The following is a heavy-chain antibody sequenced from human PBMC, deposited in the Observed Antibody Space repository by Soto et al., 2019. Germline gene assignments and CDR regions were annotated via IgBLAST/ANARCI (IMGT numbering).Heavy chain of an antibody. CDR3: ARVMEGAYDFWSGYYIGYYYYGMDV. J-gene: IGHJ6*02. D-gene: IGHD3-3*01. V-gene: IGHV1-8*01. CDR1: GYTFTSYD. Sequence: ASVKVSCKASGYTFTSYDINWVRQATGQGLEWMGWMNPNSGNTGYAQKFQGRVAMTRNTSISTAYMELSSLRSEDTAVYYCARVMEGAYDFWSGYYIGYYYYGMDVWGQGTTVTVSS. CDR2: MNPNSGNT.